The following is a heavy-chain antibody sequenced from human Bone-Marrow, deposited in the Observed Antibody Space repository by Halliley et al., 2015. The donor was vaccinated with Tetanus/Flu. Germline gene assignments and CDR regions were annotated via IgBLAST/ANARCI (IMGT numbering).Heavy chain of an antibody. Sequence: PPGKGLEWLGEVYHTGSTNSNPSLKGRAPILGDKSRTQFSLALSSVTAADTAVYYCASARWDYWGQGALVTVSS. D-gene: IGHD2-15*01. CDR2: VYHTGST. V-gene: IGHV4-4*02. CDR3: ASARWDY. J-gene: IGHJ4*02.